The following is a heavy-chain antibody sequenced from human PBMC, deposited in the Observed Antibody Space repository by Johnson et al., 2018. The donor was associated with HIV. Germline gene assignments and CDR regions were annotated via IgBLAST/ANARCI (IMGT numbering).Heavy chain of an antibody. CDR1: GFTFSNYW. V-gene: IGHV3-15*01. CDR3: AKGLHIVVEGDALDI. Sequence: VQLVESGGGLVQPGGSLRLSCAASGFTFSNYWMTWVRQAPGKGLEWVGRIKSKTDGGTTDYAAPVKGRFTISRDDSKNTLYLQMNSLKTEDTAVYYCAKGLHIVVEGDALDIWGQGTMVTVSS. CDR2: IKSKTDGGTT. D-gene: IGHD2-21*01. J-gene: IGHJ3*02.